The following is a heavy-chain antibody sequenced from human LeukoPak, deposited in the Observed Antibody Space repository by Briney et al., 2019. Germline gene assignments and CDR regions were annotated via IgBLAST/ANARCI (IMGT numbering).Heavy chain of an antibody. CDR3: VTESAWPFDY. D-gene: IGHD3-3*01. CDR1: GFTFSDRY. CDR2: ISPNADII. Sequence: GGSLRLSCVAGGFTFSDRYMSWIRQAPGKGMEWVAYISPNADIIHYADSVKGRFTISRDNAKNALFLQVNSLRDEDAALYHCVTESAWPFDYWGQGTLVTVSS. J-gene: IGHJ4*02. V-gene: IGHV3-11*04.